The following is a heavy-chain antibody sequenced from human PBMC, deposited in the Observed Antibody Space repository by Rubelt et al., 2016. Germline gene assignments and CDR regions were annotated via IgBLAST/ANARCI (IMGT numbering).Heavy chain of an antibody. J-gene: IGHJ4*02. CDR3: ARASLGPGGYFGY. CDR1: GGSISSGGYY. D-gene: IGHD7-27*01. CDR2: IYYSGST. Sequence: QVQLQESGPGLVKPSRTLSLTCTVSGGSISSGGYYWGWIRQPPGKGLEWIGSIYYSGSTYYNPSLKSRVTISVDTSKNQFSLKLSSVTAADTAVYYCARASLGPGGYFGYWGQGTLVTVSS. V-gene: IGHV4-39*07.